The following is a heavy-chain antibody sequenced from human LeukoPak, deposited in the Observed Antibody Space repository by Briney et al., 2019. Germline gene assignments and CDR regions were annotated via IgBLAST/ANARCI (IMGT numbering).Heavy chain of an antibody. V-gene: IGHV4-59*11. CDR1: GGSISSHY. J-gene: IGHJ4*02. CDR2: IYYSGST. CDR3: ARDLWCSSTSCYGERQKSFDY. D-gene: IGHD2-2*01. Sequence: PSETLSLTCTVSGGSISSHYWSWIRQPPGKGLEWIGYIYYSGSTNYNPSLKSRVTISVDTSKNQFSLKLSSVTAADTAVYYCARDLWCSSTSCYGERQKSFDYWGQGTLVTVSS.